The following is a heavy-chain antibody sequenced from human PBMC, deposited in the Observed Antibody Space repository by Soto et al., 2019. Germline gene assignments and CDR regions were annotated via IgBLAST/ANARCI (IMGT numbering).Heavy chain of an antibody. D-gene: IGHD2-15*01. Sequence: SVKVSCKASGYTFTSYYMHWVRQAPGQGLEWMGGIIPIFGTANYAQKFQGRVTITADESTSTAYMELSSLRSEDTAVYYCARELSQGFDYWGQGTLVTVS. J-gene: IGHJ4*02. V-gene: IGHV1-69*13. CDR1: GYTFTSYY. CDR3: ARELSQGFDY. CDR2: IIPIFGTA.